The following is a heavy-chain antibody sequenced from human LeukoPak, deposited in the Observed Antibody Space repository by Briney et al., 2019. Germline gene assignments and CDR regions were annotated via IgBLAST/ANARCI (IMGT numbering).Heavy chain of an antibody. CDR2: INPNNGDT. V-gene: IGHV1-2*02. CDR3: ARRYCSGGACYSGADY. D-gene: IGHD2-15*01. J-gene: IGHJ4*02. CDR1: GYTFTSYG. Sequence: ASVKVSCKASGYTFTSYGISWVRQPPGQGLEWMGWINPNNGDTKHAQKFQGRVTMTRDTAISTAFMELSRLRSDDSAVYYCARRYCSGGACYSGADYWGQGTLVTVSS.